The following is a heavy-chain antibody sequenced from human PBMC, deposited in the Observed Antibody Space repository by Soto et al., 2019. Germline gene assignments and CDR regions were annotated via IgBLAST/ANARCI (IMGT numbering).Heavy chain of an antibody. CDR1: GFTFSNCA. Sequence: GALRLSCAASGFTFSNCAMIWVRQAPGKGLEWVSAISASGDSRYYADSVKGRFTISRDNFRNALFLRMNSLRAEDTAVYFRAKDRVLPGGIWSGFDYWGQGTLVTVSS. J-gene: IGHJ4*02. CDR2: ISASGDSR. CDR3: AKDRVLPGGIWSGFDY. D-gene: IGHD2-2*01. V-gene: IGHV3-23*01.